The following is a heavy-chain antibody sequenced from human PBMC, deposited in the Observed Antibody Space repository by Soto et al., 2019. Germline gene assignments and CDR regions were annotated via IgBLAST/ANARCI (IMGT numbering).Heavy chain of an antibody. CDR1: GGSISSYY. D-gene: IGHD3-22*01. CDR3: ARENYASSGAPFLDY. V-gene: IGHV4-59*01. J-gene: IGHJ4*02. Sequence: PSETLSLTCSVSGGSISSYYWTWIRQPPGRGLEYIGSISYSGNTYYNPSLRGRVTISLDTSKNQFSLQLSSVTAADMAVYYCARENYASSGAPFLDYWGQGTLVTAPQ. CDR2: ISYSGNT.